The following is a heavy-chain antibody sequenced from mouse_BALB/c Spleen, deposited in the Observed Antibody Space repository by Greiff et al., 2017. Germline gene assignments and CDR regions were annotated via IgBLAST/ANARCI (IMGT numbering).Heavy chain of an antibody. Sequence: LVESGGGLVKPGGSLKLSCAASGFTFSDYYMYWVRQTPEKRLEWVATISDGGSYTYYPDSVKGRFTISRDNAKNNLYLQMSSLKSEDTAMYYCARGSYGNSFDYWGQGTTLTVSS. CDR2: ISDGGSYT. J-gene: IGHJ2*01. CDR3: ARGSYGNSFDY. V-gene: IGHV5-4*02. CDR1: GFTFSDYY. D-gene: IGHD2-1*01.